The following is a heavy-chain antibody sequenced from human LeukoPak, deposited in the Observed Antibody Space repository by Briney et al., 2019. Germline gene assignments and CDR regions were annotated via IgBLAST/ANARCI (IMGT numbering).Heavy chain of an antibody. D-gene: IGHD2-15*01. V-gene: IGHV3-30*04. J-gene: IGHJ5*02. CDR2: MSYDGSNK. CDR1: GFTFSSYA. Sequence: PGGSLRLSCAASGFTFSSYAMHWVRQAPGRGLEWVAVMSYDGSNKYYADSVKGRFTISRDNSRNTLFLEMNSLRAEDTAVYYRARGVVVVVAATSNWFDPWGQGTLVTVSS. CDR3: ARGVVVVVAATSNWFDP.